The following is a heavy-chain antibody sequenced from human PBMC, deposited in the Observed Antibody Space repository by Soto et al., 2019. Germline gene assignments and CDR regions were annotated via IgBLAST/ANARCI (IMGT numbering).Heavy chain of an antibody. CDR1: GLSLSTSGVG. CDR2: SFWDDDK. CDR3: AHLGRHGSVTNCYHYLDS. Sequence: QITLMESGPTLVKPTQTLTLTCTFSGLSLSTSGVGVGWIRQPPGKPRERIAVSFWDDDKRYSPSLQSRLTITKETSRNQVVLTMANMDPLDTATNYCAHLGRHGSVTNCYHYLDSWGQGTLVTVSA. V-gene: IGHV2-5*02. D-gene: IGHD2-2*01. J-gene: IGHJ4*02.